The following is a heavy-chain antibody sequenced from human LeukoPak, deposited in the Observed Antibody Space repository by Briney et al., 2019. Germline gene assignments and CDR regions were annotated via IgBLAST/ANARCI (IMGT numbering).Heavy chain of an antibody. D-gene: IGHD6-19*01. V-gene: IGHV3-30*18. CDR1: GFTFSSYG. Sequence: GGSLRLSCAASGFTFSSYGMHWVRQAPGKGLEWVAVISYDGSNKYYADSVKGRFTTSRDNSKNTLYLQMNSLRAEDTAVYYCAKGHPVSGWPRDFDYWGQGTLVTVSS. CDR3: AKGHPVSGWPRDFDY. CDR2: ISYDGSNK. J-gene: IGHJ4*02.